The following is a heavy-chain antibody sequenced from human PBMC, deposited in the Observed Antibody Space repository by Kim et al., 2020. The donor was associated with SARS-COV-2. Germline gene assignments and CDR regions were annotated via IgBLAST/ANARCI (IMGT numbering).Heavy chain of an antibody. J-gene: IGHJ5*02. CDR1: GGSISSYY. CDR2: IYYSGST. V-gene: IGHV4-59*01. Sequence: SETLSLTCTVSGGSISSYYWSWIRQPPGKGLEWIGYIYYSGSTNYNPSLKSRVTISVDTSKNQFSLKLSSVTAADTAVYYCARERGQYPLPNWFDPWGQG. D-gene: IGHD2-2*01. CDR3: ARERGQYPLPNWFDP.